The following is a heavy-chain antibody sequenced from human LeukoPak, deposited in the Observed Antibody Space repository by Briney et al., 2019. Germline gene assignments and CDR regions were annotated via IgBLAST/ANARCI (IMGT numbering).Heavy chain of an antibody. J-gene: IGHJ4*02. CDR1: GFTFSSYW. V-gene: IGHV3-7*03. CDR2: IKQDGSEK. CDR3: ARCYYDILTRYSDFDY. Sequence: GGSLRLSCAASGFTFSSYWMSWVRQAPGKGLEWVANIKQDGSEKYYVDSVKGRFTISRDNAKDSLYLQMNSLRADDTAVYYCARCYYDILTRYSDFDYSGQGTLVTVPS. D-gene: IGHD3-9*01.